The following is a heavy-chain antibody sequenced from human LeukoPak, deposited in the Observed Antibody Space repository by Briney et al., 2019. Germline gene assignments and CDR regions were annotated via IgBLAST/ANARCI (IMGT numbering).Heavy chain of an antibody. J-gene: IGHJ4*02. D-gene: IGHD3-10*01. V-gene: IGHV3-23*01. CDR1: GFTFRNCA. Sequence: PGGSLRLSCAASGFTFRNCAMSWVRQAPGKGLEWVSGISGTGYNTYYADSVKGRFTISRDNSKNTLYLQMNSLGPEDTAVYYCAKHVSGSLFYFDYWGQRTLVTVSS. CDR2: ISGTGYNT. CDR3: AKHVSGSLFYFDY.